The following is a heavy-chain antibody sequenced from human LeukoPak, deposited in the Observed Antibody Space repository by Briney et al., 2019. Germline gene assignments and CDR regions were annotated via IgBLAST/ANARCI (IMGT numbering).Heavy chain of an antibody. Sequence: GASVKVSCKASGGTFSSYAISWVRQAPGQGLEWMGWINAGNGNTKYSQKFQGRVTIAMDTSASTAYMELSSLRSEDTAVYYCARVGDHEGDWFDPWGQGTLVTVSS. J-gene: IGHJ5*02. CDR2: INAGNGNT. V-gene: IGHV1-3*01. CDR3: ARVGDHEGDWFDP. D-gene: IGHD2-21*01. CDR1: GGTFSSYA.